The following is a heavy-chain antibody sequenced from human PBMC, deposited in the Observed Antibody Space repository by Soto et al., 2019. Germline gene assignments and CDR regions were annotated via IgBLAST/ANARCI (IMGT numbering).Heavy chain of an antibody. Sequence: QPGGSVRLSCAASGFTFSSYAMSWVRQAPGKGLEWVSAISGSGGSTYYADSVKGRFTISRDNSKNTLYLQMNSLRAEDTAVYYCAKIMRVSLPLWLEFPYYFDYWGQGTLVTVSS. D-gene: IGHD3-10*01. V-gene: IGHV3-23*01. CDR3: AKIMRVSLPLWLEFPYYFDY. CDR2: ISGSGGST. CDR1: GFTFSSYA. J-gene: IGHJ4*02.